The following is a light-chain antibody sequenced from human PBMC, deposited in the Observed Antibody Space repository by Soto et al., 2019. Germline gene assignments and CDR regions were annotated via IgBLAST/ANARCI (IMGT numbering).Light chain of an antibody. J-gene: IGLJ2*01. CDR2: ENN. CDR1: SSNIGNNY. V-gene: IGLV1-51*02. CDR3: GTWDSSLSAHVV. Sequence: QSVLTQPPSVSAAPGQKVTISCSGSSSNIGNNYVSWYQQLPGTAPKLLIYENNKRPSGIPDRFSGSKSGTSATLGITGLQTGDEADYYCGTWDSSLSAHVVFGGGTKVTVI.